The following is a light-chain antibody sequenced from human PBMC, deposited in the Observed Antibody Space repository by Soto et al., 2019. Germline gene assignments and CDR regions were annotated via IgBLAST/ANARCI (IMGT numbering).Light chain of an antibody. CDR3: QLYGSSTRT. V-gene: IGKV3-20*01. CDR1: QGVSGSY. J-gene: IGKJ1*01. Sequence: EIVLTQSPGTLSLSPGERATLSCRASQGVSGSYLAWYQQKPGQAPRLLIYGASSRATGIPNRFSGSESGTDFTITISRLAPEDFAVYYCQLYGSSTRTFGQGTKVEIK. CDR2: GAS.